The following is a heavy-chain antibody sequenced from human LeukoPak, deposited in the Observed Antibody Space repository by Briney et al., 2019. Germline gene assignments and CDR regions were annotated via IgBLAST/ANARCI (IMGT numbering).Heavy chain of an antibody. Sequence: SETLSLTCTVFGGSISSYYWSWIRQPAGKGLEWIGRIYTSGSTNYNPSLKSRVTMSVDTSKNQFSLKLSSVTAADTAVYYCATKAIPARVARYFDYWGQGTLVIVSS. CDR3: ATKAIPARVARYFDY. J-gene: IGHJ4*02. CDR1: GGSISSYY. V-gene: IGHV4-4*07. D-gene: IGHD2-2*01. CDR2: IYTSGST.